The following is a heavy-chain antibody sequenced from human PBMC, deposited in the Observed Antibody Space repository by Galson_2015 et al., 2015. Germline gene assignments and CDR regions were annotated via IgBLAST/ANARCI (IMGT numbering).Heavy chain of an antibody. J-gene: IGHJ4*02. Sequence: SETLSLTCTVSGGSISSSSYYWGWIRQPPGKGLEWIGSIYYSGSTYYNPSLKSRVTISVDTSKNQFSLKLSSVTAADTAVYYCARPGIASKGAPEGYYFDYWGQGTLVTVSS. V-gene: IGHV4-39*01. CDR1: GGSISSSSYY. CDR2: IYYSGST. CDR3: ARPGIASKGAPEGYYFDY. D-gene: IGHD6-13*01.